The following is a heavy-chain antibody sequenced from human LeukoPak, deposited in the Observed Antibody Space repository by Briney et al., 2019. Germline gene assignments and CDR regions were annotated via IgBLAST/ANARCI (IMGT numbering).Heavy chain of an antibody. V-gene: IGHV3-30*18. D-gene: IGHD3-9*01. CDR1: GFTFSSYG. J-gene: IGHJ4*02. CDR3: AKDRGAAAWVLYFDY. Sequence: GGSLRLSCAASGFTFSSYGIHWVRQAPGKGLEWLAVISYHGSDQFYAYCVEGRLTGSRDSSKNTLYLQMNSLRPEDKAVYFCAKDRGAAAWVLYFDYWGQGTLVTVSS. CDR2: ISYHGSDQ.